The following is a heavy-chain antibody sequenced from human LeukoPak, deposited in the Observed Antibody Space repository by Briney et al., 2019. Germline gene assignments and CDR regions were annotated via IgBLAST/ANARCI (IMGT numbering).Heavy chain of an antibody. CDR1: GGSIGSYY. V-gene: IGHV4-4*07. J-gene: IGHJ5*02. CDR3: ARDYCSSTSCYTGWFDP. D-gene: IGHD2-2*02. Sequence: PSETLSLTCTVSGGSIGSYYWSWIRQPAGKGLEWIGRIYTSGSTNYNPSLKSRVTMSVDTSKNQFSLKLSSVTAADTAVYYCARDYCSSTSCYTGWFDPWGQGTLVTVSS. CDR2: IYTSGST.